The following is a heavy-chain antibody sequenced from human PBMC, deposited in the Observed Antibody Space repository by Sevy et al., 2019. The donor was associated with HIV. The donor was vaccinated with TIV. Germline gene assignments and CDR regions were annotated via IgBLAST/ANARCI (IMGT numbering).Heavy chain of an antibody. Sequence: GGSLRLSCAVSGFTFNNAWMNWVRQAPGTGLQWVGLIKSKIDGEATDYAAPLKGRFTISRDDSKNTLYLQMNSLQIEDTAVYYCATAPGYYDSAPFDYWGPRTLVTVSS. CDR3: ATAPGYYDSAPFDY. CDR2: IKSKIDGEAT. D-gene: IGHD3-22*01. J-gene: IGHJ4*02. CDR1: GFTFNNAW. V-gene: IGHV3-15*01.